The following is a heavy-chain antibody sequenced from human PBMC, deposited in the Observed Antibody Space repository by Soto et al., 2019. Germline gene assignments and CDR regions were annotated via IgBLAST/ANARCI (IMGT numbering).Heavy chain of an antibody. CDR3: ARQGGVRWFGELSLTYYYYGMDV. CDR1: GYSFTSYW. Sequence: GESLKISCKGSGYSFTSYWIGWVRQMPGKGLEWMGIIYPGDSDTRYSPSFQGQVTISADKSISTAYLQWSSLKASDTAMYYCARQGGVRWFGELSLTYYYYGMDVWGQGTTVTVSS. V-gene: IGHV5-51*01. CDR2: IYPGDSDT. J-gene: IGHJ6*02. D-gene: IGHD3-10*01.